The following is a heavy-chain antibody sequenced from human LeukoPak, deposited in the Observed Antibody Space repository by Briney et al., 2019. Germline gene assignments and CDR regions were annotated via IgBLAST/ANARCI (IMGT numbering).Heavy chain of an antibody. D-gene: IGHD2-21*02. V-gene: IGHV3-48*03. CDR1: GFSFSSYE. J-gene: IGHJ1*01. Sequence: PGGSLRLSCAASGFSFSSYEMSWVRQAPGKGLEWVSYISSSGGTTFCASSVKGRFTISRDNAKTSLYLQMNSLRGEDTAVYYCVREAGWVTKGPEYFQHWGEGTLVSVSS. CDR3: VREAGWVTKGPEYFQH. CDR2: ISSSGGTT.